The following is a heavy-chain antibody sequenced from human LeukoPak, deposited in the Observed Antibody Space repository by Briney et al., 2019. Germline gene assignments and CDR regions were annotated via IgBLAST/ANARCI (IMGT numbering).Heavy chain of an antibody. CDR3: ARSDGYGLVGI. Sequence: SETLSLTCAVYGGTFSGYYWSWIRQPPGKGLEWIGEINHSGNTNYNPSLKSRVIILIDTAKNHFSLNLSSVTAADTAVYYCARSDGYGLVGIWGQGTMVTVSS. CDR2: INHSGNT. CDR1: GGTFSGYY. D-gene: IGHD3-10*01. V-gene: IGHV4-34*01. J-gene: IGHJ3*02.